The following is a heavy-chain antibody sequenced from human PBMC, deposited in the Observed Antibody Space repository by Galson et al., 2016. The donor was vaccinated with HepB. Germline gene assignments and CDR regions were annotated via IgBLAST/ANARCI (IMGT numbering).Heavy chain of an antibody. CDR2: MNPKSGTT. V-gene: IGHV1-8*01. CDR3: AAHVGNKSWGRKALDY. Sequence: SVKVSCKASGYLFADYDINWVRQATGQGLEWMGWMNPKSGTTGYARRSQGRVTMTRDTFTSTASMELRSLTFDDTAVYYCAAHVGNKSWGRKALDYWGQGTLVTVSS. J-gene: IGHJ4*02. CDR1: GYLFADYD. D-gene: IGHD1/OR15-1a*01.